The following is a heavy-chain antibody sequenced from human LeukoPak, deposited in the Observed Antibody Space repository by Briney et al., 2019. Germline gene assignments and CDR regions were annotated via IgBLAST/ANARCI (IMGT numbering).Heavy chain of an antibody. CDR2: ISPHSGFT. V-gene: IGHV1-2*02. CDR1: GYTLTRHY. D-gene: IGHD7-27*01. Sequence: ASVKVSCKASGYTLTRHYIHWVRQAPGQGLEWMGWISPHSGFTMYPQRFQGRVTMTTDTSISTAFLEVRRLRSDDTAAYYCARQTGDDALDIWGQGTMITVYS. CDR3: ARQTGDDALDI. J-gene: IGHJ3*02.